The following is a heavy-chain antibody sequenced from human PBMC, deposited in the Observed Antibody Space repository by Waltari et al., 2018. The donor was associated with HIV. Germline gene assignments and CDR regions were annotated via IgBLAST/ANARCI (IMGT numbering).Heavy chain of an antibody. D-gene: IGHD4-17*01. CDR1: GSTLTELS. J-gene: IGHJ4*02. Sequence: QVQLVQSGAEVKQPGASVKVSCTVSGSTLTELSMHWLRQAPGKGLEWMGGFDPEDGETIYAQKFQGRVTMTEDTSTDTAYMELSSLRSEDTAVYYCATEGAEGDYATGWGQGTLVTVSS. CDR3: ATEGAEGDYATG. CDR2: FDPEDGET. V-gene: IGHV1-24*01.